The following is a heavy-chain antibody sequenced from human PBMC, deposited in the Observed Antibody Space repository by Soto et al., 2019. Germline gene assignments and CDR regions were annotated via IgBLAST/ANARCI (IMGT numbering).Heavy chain of an antibody. CDR3: ARYYFVGLDY. CDR2: IYYSGST. V-gene: IGHV4-61*01. Sequence: SETLSLTCTVSGGSVSSGSYYWSWIRQPPGKGLEWIGYIYYSGSTNYNPSLKSRVTISVDTSKNQFSLKLSSVTAADTAVYYCARYYFVGLDYWGQGTLVTVS. CDR1: GGSVSSGSYY. J-gene: IGHJ4*02. D-gene: IGHD3-10*01.